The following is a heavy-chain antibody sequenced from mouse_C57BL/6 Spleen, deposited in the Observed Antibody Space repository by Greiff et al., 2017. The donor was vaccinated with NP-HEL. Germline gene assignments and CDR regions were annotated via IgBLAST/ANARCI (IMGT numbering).Heavy chain of an antibody. CDR3: ASGGSSGYANFDY. CDR2: INPNNGGT. D-gene: IGHD3-2*02. CDR1: GYTFTDYY. J-gene: IGHJ2*01. V-gene: IGHV1-26*01. Sequence: EVQLQQSGPELVKPGASVKISCKASGYTFTDYYMNWVKQSHGKSLEWIGDINPNNGGTSYNQKFKGKATLTVDKSSSTAYMELRSLTSEDSAVYYCASGGSSGYANFDYWGQGTTLTVSS.